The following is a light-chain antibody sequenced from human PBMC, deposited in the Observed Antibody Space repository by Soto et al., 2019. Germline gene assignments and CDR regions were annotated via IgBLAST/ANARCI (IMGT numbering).Light chain of an antibody. CDR2: DNN. V-gene: IGLV1-51*01. CDR1: SSNIGSNY. J-gene: IGLJ3*02. CDR3: GTWDSSLSAGV. Sequence: QSVLTQPPSVSAAPGQRVIISCSGSSSNIGSNYVAWYQQVPGTAPKLLIYDNNKRPSGIPDRFSGSRSGTSATLVITGVQTGDEADYFCGTWDSSLSAGVFGGGTQLTVL.